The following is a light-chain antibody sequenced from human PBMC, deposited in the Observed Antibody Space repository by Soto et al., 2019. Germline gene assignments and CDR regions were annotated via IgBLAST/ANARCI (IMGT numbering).Light chain of an antibody. CDR3: QQYSTSRT. Sequence: EIVMTQSPATLSVSPGERATLSCRASQSVSNNYLAWYQQKPGQAPRLLIYGASTRATGIPDRFSGSGSGADFTLTISRLEPEDFALYYCQQYSTSRTFGQGTKVDIK. J-gene: IGKJ1*01. CDR2: GAS. CDR1: QSVSNNY. V-gene: IGKV3-20*01.